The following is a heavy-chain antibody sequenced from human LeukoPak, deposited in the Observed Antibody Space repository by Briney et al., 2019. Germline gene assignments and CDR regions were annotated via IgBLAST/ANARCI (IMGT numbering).Heavy chain of an antibody. V-gene: IGHV3-23*01. CDR1: GFTFSSYS. J-gene: IGHJ4*02. Sequence: GGSLRLSCAASGFTFSSYSMSWVRQAPGKGLEWVSSISICGGSTYYADSVKGRFTISRDNSKNTLYLQMNSLSAEDTAVYYCAKDTYDFWSGYLGYWGQGTLVTVSS. CDR3: AKDTYDFWSGYLGY. D-gene: IGHD3-3*01. CDR2: ISICGGST.